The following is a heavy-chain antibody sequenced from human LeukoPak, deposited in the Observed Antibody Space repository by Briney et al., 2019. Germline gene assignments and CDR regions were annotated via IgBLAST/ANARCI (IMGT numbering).Heavy chain of an antibody. CDR1: GYTFTGYY. V-gene: IGHV1-2*06. D-gene: IGHD3-22*01. CDR3: ARAHDSSGYYPKYYFDY. Sequence: ASVKVSCKASGYTFTGYYMHWVRQAPGQGLEWMGRINPNSGGTNYAQKFQGRVTMTRDTSISTAYMELSRLRSDDTAVYYCARAHDSSGYYPKYYFDYWGQGTLVTVSS. CDR2: INPNSGGT. J-gene: IGHJ4*02.